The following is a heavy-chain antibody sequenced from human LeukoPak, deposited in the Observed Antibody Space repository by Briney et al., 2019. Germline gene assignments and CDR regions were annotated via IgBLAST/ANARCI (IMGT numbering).Heavy chain of an antibody. CDR1: GFTFSSYA. V-gene: IGHV3-23*01. CDR3: AKDPHTGYSFAY. J-gene: IGHJ4*02. Sequence: PGGSLRLSCVFSGFTFSSYAMSWVRQAPGKGLERVSSLSGSGGSTYYADSVKGRFTISRDNSKNTLYLQMNSLRVEDTAVYYCAKDPHTGYSFAYWGQGTLVTVSS. CDR2: LSGSGGST. D-gene: IGHD5-18*01.